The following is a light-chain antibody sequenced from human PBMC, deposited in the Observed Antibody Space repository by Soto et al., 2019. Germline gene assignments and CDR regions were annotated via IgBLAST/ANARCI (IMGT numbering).Light chain of an antibody. Sequence: QSVLTQPPSASGTPGQRVIISCSGSSSHIGSNTVNWYQQLPGTAPKLLIYSNNQRPSGVPDRFSGSKSGTSASLAISGLQSEDEADNYCAAWHDSVNGRYVFGTGTKVTVL. CDR1: SSHIGSNT. V-gene: IGLV1-44*01. CDR3: AAWHDSVNGRYV. J-gene: IGLJ1*01. CDR2: SNN.